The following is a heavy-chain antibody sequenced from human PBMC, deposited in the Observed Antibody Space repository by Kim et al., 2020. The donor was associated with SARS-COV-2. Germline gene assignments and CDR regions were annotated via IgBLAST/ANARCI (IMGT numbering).Heavy chain of an antibody. J-gene: IGHJ6*02. D-gene: IGHD2-15*01. CDR1: GYTFTGYY. CDR2: INPNSGGT. CDR3: AREVGYCSGGSCYSGYYYYGMDV. Sequence: ASVKVSCKASGYTFTGYYMHWVRQAPGQGLEWMGWINPNSGGTNYAQKFQGRVTMTRDTSISTAYMELSRLRSDDTAVYYCAREVGYCSGGSCYSGYYYYGMDVWGQGTTVTVSS. V-gene: IGHV1-2*02.